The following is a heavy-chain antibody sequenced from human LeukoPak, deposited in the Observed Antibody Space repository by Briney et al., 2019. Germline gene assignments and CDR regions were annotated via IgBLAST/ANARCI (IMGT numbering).Heavy chain of an antibody. Sequence: PGGSLRLSCAASGFTFSSYAMSWVRQAPGKGLEWVSAISGSGGYTYYADSVKGRVTISRDNSENTLYLQMNSLRAEDTAVYYCAKVDSGSYYYFDYWGQGTLATVSS. J-gene: IGHJ4*02. V-gene: IGHV3-23*01. D-gene: IGHD1-26*01. CDR3: AKVDSGSYYYFDY. CDR2: ISGSGGYT. CDR1: GFTFSSYA.